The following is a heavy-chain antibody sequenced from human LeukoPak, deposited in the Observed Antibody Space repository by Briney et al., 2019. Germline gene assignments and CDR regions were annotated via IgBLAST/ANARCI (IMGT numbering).Heavy chain of an antibody. CDR1: GFTFSNAW. CDR3: TTQGCSGGGCYYDY. CDR2: IKSKTDGGTT. J-gene: IGHJ4*02. V-gene: IGHV3-15*01. Sequence: MPGGSLRLSCAASGFTFSNAWMSWVRQAPGKGLEWVGRIKSKTDGGTTDSAAPVKGRFTISRDDSKNTLYLQMNSLKTEDTAVYYCTTQGCSGGGCYYDYWGQGTLVIVSS. D-gene: IGHD2-15*01.